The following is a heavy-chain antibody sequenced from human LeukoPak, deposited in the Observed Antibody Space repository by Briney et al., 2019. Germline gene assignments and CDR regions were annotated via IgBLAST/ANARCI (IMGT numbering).Heavy chain of an antibody. CDR1: GFTFSSYW. V-gene: IGHV3-74*01. J-gene: IGHJ4*02. D-gene: IGHD4-11*01. CDR2: ISDGGSTT. CDR3: ARDLGTTASDY. Sequence: PGGSLRLSCAASGFTFSSYWMHWVRQAPGKGLVWVSRISDGGSTTTYADSVKGRFTISRDNSKNTLDLQMNSLRAEDTAVYYCARDLGTTASDYWGQGTLVTVSS.